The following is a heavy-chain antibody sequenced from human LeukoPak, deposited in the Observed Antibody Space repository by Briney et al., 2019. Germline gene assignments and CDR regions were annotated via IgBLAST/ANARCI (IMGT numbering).Heavy chain of an antibody. CDR2: ISAYNGNT. Sequence: GASVKVSCKASGYTFTSYGISWVRQAPGQGLEWMGRISAYNGNTNYAQKLQGRVTMTTDTSTSTAYMELRSLRSDDTAVYYCARDQPDYDILTPYDYGMDVWGQGSTVTVSS. CDR1: GYTFTSYG. V-gene: IGHV1-18*01. J-gene: IGHJ6*02. CDR3: ARDQPDYDILTPYDYGMDV. D-gene: IGHD3-9*01.